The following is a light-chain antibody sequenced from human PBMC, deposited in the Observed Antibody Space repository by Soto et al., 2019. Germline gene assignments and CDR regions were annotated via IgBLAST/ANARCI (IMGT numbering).Light chain of an antibody. CDR3: QQYASSLT. Sequence: EIVLTQSPGSLSLSLGERATLSCRASQSVDSAFFAWYQQKPGQPPRLLMYGASRRATGITDRFSGSGSWTDFTLTISRLEPEDFAVYYCQQYASSLTFGQGTKVEI. CDR2: GAS. CDR1: QSVDSAF. J-gene: IGKJ1*01. V-gene: IGKV3-20*01.